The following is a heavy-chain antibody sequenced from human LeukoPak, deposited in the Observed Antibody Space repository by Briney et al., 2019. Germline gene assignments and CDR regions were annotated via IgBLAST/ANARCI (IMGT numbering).Heavy chain of an antibody. CDR1: GFTFSSYA. Sequence: PGRSLRLSCAASGFTFSSYAVHWVRQAPGKGLEWVAIISNDGSRKYYAHSVEGRFTISRDNSKNTLYLQMDSLRAEDTAVYYCARDRAWNYFDYWGQGTLVTVSS. J-gene: IGHJ4*02. D-gene: IGHD3-3*01. CDR3: ARDRAWNYFDY. V-gene: IGHV3-30*04. CDR2: ISNDGSRK.